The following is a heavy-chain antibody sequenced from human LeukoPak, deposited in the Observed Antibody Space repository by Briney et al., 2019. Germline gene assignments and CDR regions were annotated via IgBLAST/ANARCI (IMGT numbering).Heavy chain of an antibody. V-gene: IGHV4-30-4*01. CDR1: GGSISSGDYY. D-gene: IGHD2-2*01. CDR3: ARGAHVSYCSSTSCHDAFDI. Sequence: SETLSLTCTVSGGSISSGDYYWSWIRQPPGKGLEWIGYIYYSGSTNYNPSLKSRVTISVDTSKNQFSLKLSSVTAADTAVYYCARGAHVSYCSSTSCHDAFDIWGQGTMVTVSS. J-gene: IGHJ3*02. CDR2: IYYSGST.